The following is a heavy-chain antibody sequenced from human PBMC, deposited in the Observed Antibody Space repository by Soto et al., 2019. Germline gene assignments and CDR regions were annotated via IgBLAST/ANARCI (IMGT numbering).Heavy chain of an antibody. D-gene: IGHD6-19*01. Sequence: EVQLVESGGGLVQPGGSLRLSCAASGFTFSSYSMNWVRQAPGKGLEWVSYISSSSSTIYYADSVKGRFTISRDNAKNSLYLQMNSLRDADTAVYYCAREMSISGLTWFDPWGQGTLVTVSS. V-gene: IGHV3-48*02. J-gene: IGHJ5*02. CDR2: ISSSSSTI. CDR3: AREMSISGLTWFDP. CDR1: GFTFSSYS.